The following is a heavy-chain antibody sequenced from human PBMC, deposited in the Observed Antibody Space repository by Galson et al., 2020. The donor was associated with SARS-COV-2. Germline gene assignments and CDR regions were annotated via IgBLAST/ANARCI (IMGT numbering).Heavy chain of an antibody. CDR3: ARDEGIRGYNYGRLYYGMDV. J-gene: IGHJ6*02. V-gene: IGHV3-21*01. CDR2: ISTSSSYT. CDR1: GFPFSTYS. Sequence: NSGGSLRLSCEASGFPFSTYSMNCVRLAPGKGLEWVSSISTSSSYTYYVDSVKGRFSISRDNPRNSLYLQMNSLRAEDTAVYYCARDEGIRGYNYGRLYYGMDVWGQGTTVTVSS. D-gene: IGHD5-18*01.